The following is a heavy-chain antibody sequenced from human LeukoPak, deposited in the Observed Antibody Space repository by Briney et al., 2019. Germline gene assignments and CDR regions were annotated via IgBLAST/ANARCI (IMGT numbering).Heavy chain of an antibody. CDR1: VFSCSIYW. J-gene: IGHJ6*02. CDR2: LKQDGGEK. CDR3: ARWVSGWDV. Sequence: GGSLRLSCAASVFSCSIYWMSWVRQAPGKGLEWVASLKQDGGEKYYVDSVKGRFTISRDNAKNSLSLQMNSLRAEDTAVYYCARWVSGWDVWGQGTTVTVSS. V-gene: IGHV3-7*05.